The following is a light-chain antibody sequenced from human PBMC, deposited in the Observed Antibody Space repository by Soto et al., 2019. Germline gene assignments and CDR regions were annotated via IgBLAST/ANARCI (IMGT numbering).Light chain of an antibody. CDR2: EVS. J-gene: IGLJ1*01. CDR1: SSDVGGYDY. Sequence: QSVLAQPASVSGSPGQSITISCTGTSSDVGGYDYVSWYRQHPGKAPKLVIYEVSNRPSGVSNRFSGSKSGNTASLTISGTHAQEDAHYSCSSYTRTRTPYVFGTGTKVTVL. CDR3: SSYTRTRTPYV. V-gene: IGLV2-14*01.